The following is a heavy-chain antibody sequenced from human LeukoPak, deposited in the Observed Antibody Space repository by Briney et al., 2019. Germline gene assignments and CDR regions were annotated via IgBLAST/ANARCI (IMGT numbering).Heavy chain of an antibody. CDR2: IYYSGST. D-gene: IGHD5-24*01. CDR1: GGSISSSSYY. J-gene: IGHJ4*02. Sequence: SETLSLTCTVSGGSISSSSYYWGWIRQPPGKGLEWIGSIYYSGSTYYNPSLKSRVTISVDTSKNQFSLKLSSVTAADTAVYYCAKEMATISAAFDHWGQGTLVTVSS. V-gene: IGHV4-39*02. CDR3: AKEMATISAAFDH.